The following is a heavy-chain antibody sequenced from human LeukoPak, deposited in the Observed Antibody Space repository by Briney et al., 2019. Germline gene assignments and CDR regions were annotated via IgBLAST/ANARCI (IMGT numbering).Heavy chain of an antibody. J-gene: IGHJ5*02. Sequence: ASVTVSCKASGYTFTSYDINWVRQATGQGLEWMGRINPKNGDTNYAQKFQDRVTMTRDTSMSAAHMEISRLTYDDTAVYYCGRGIQSFDPWGQGTLVTVSS. CDR2: INPKNGDT. CDR3: GRGIQSFDP. CDR1: GYTFTSYD. V-gene: IGHV1-2*06.